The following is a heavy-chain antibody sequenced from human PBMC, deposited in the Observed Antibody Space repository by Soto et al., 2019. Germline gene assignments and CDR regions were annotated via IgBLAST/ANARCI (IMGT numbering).Heavy chain of an antibody. Sequence: EVQLVKSGGGVVRPGGSLRLSCAASGFTFDDYGMSWVRQAPGKGLEWVSGINWNGGSTGYADSVKGRFTISRDNAKNSLYLQMNSLRAEDTALYYCARRSYSSRFYPSGMDVWGQGTMVTVSS. J-gene: IGHJ6*02. V-gene: IGHV3-20*04. CDR2: INWNGGST. CDR1: GFTFDDYG. D-gene: IGHD6-13*01. CDR3: ARRSYSSRFYPSGMDV.